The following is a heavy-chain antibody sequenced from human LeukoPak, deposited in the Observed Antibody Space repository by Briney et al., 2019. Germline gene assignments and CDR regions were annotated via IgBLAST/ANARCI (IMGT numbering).Heavy chain of an antibody. CDR1: GGSISSYY. D-gene: IGHD5-24*01. CDR3: ARHGYNTPFDY. CDR2: INYSGST. V-gene: IGHV4-59*01. Sequence: SETLSLTCTVSGGSISSYYWSWIRQPPGKGLEWIGYINYSGSTNYNPSLKSRVTISVDTSKNQFSLKLSSVTAADTAVYYCARHGYNTPFDYWGQGTLVTVSS. J-gene: IGHJ4*02.